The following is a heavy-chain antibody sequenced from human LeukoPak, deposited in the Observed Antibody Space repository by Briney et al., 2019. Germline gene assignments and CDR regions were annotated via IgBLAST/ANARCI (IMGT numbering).Heavy chain of an antibody. Sequence: SETLSLTCTVSGGSISTYYWSWIRQPPGKGLEWIGYIYYSGSTNYNPSLKSRVTISVDTSQDQFSLKLSSVTAADTAVYYCARLEKDYYDSSGYFDCWGQGTLVTVSP. CDR3: ARLEKDYYDSSGYFDC. CDR2: IYYSGST. J-gene: IGHJ4*02. D-gene: IGHD3-22*01. V-gene: IGHV4-59*08. CDR1: GGSISTYY.